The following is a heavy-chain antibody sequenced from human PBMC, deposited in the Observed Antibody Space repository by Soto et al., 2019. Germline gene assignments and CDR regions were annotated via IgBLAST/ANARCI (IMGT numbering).Heavy chain of an antibody. CDR2: IIPSFATG. Sequence: QVQLVQSGAEVKKPGSSVKVSCKASGGTFGNSAISWWRQAPGQGLEWMGGIIPSFATGNSAPEFQGRLTITADKSTTTAYMELSSLRSEDTAVYYCARSYYGSGSYWFYGMDVWGQGTTVTVSS. J-gene: IGHJ6*02. CDR3: ARSYYGSGSYWFYGMDV. CDR1: GGTFGNSA. V-gene: IGHV1-69*06. D-gene: IGHD3-10*01.